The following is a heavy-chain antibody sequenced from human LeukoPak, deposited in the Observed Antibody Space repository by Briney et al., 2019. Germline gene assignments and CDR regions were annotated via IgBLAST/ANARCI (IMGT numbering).Heavy chain of an antibody. J-gene: IGHJ4*02. CDR2: INPKSGGA. D-gene: IGHD3-9*01. CDR3: ARALRTDILSTDY. Sequence: ASVKVSCKASGYTFIDYFVHWVRQAPGQGLEWMGWINPKSGGANYAQNFQGRVSMTRDTSISAAYLEVSGLRSDDTAVYYCARALRTDILSTDYWGRGTLVPVSS. V-gene: IGHV1-2*02. CDR1: GYTFIDYF.